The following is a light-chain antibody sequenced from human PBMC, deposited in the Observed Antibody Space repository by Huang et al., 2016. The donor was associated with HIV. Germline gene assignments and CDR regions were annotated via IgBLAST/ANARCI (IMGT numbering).Light chain of an antibody. J-gene: IGKJ2*01. CDR1: QRVSRN. Sequence: EIVLTQSPATRSMSPGQRATLSCRASQRVSRNLAWFQQKPGQAPRLLIYGASTRATDSPARFSGSGSGTEFTLTISSLQSEDFAVYYCQQYNNWPPMYTFGQGTKLEV. CDR2: GAS. CDR3: QQYNNWPPMYT. V-gene: IGKV3-15*01.